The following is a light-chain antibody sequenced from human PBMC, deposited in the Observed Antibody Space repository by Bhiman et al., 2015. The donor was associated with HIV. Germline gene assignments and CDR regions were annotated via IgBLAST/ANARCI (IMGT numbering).Light chain of an antibody. Sequence: QSVLTQPPSVSGAPGQRVTIFCTGSSSNVGGGYDVHWYQQLPGTAPKLLIFNNNNRPSGVPDRFSGSKSGTSASLAITGLQAEDEADYYCQSYDSGQVVFGGGT. CDR1: SSNVGGGYD. V-gene: IGLV1-40*01. CDR2: NNN. J-gene: IGLJ3*02. CDR3: QSYDSGQVV.